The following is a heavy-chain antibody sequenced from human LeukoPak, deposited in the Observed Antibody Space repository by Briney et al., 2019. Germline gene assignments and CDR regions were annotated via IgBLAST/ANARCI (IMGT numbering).Heavy chain of an antibody. J-gene: IGHJ3*01. D-gene: IGHD3-3*01. CDR2: ISYDGSNK. V-gene: IGHV3-30-3*01. CDR3: ATFRFLGT. CDR1: GFTFSSYA. Sequence: GRSPRLSCAASGFTFSSYAMHWVRQAPGKGLEWVAVISYDGSNKYYADSVKGRFTISRDNPKNTLYLQMNSLRAEDTAVYYCATFRFLGTWGQGTMVTVSP.